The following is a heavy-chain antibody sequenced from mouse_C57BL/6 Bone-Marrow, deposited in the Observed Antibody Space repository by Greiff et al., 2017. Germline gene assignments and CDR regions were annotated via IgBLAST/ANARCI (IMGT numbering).Heavy chain of an antibody. V-gene: IGHV8-8*01. D-gene: IGHD1-1*01. J-gene: IGHJ2*01. CDR1: GFSLSTYGMG. Sequence: QVTLKESGPGILQPSQSLSLTCSFSGFSLSTYGMGVGWLRQPSGKGLEWLAHIWWGDDKYYNPALKSRLTTAKNTSKNQLFLKRAIVDTADTAKYYCAQDCYYYCDYWGQGTTLTVSS. CDR2: IWWGDDK. CDR3: AQDCYYYCDY.